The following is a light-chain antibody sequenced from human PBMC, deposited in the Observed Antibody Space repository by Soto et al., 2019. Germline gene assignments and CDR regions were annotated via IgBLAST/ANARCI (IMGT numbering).Light chain of an antibody. CDR3: QKYNSAPLT. CDR1: QSVSSSF. J-gene: IGKJ4*01. Sequence: EIVLAQSPGTLSLSPGESATLSCRASQSVSSSFLAWYQQKAGQAPRLLIYGASRRATGIPDRFSGSGSGTDFTLSISSLQPEDVAAYYCQKYNSAPLTFGGGTKVQIK. V-gene: IGKV3-20*01. CDR2: GAS.